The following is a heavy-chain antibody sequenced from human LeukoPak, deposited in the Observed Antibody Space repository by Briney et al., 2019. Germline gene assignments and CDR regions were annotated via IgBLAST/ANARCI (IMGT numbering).Heavy chain of an antibody. V-gene: IGHV3-74*01. CDR3: ASFHGSGSYYRHYYYYYMDV. D-gene: IGHD3-10*01. CDR2: INSDGSST. CDR1: GFTFSSYW. J-gene: IGHJ6*03. Sequence: GGSLRLSCAASGFTFSSYWMHWVRQAPGKGLVWVSRINSDGSSTSYADSVKGRFTISRDNAKNTLYLQMNSLRAEDTAVYYCASFHGSGSYYRHYYYYYMDVWGKGTTVTISS.